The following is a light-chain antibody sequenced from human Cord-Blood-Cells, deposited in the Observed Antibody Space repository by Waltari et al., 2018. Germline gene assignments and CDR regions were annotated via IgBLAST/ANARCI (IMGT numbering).Light chain of an antibody. CDR2: DVS. J-gene: IGLJ3*02. Sequence: QSALTQSASVSGSPGQSITISCTGTSSDVGGYNYVSWYQQHPGKAPNLMIYDVSKRPSGVSNPFSGSKSGNTASLTISGLQAEDEADYYCSSYTSSSTWVFGGGTKLTVL. V-gene: IGLV2-14*01. CDR1: SSDVGGYNY. CDR3: SSYTSSSTWV.